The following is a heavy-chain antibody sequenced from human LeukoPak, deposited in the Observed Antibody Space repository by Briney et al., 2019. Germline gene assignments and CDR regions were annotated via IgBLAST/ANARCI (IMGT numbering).Heavy chain of an antibody. CDR3: ARSRGDRGFGFDP. Sequence: ASVKVSCKASGYTFTSYYMHWVRQAPGQGLEWMGIINPSGGSTSYAQKFQGRVTMTRDMSTSTVYMELSSLRSEDTAVYYCARSRGDRGFGFDPWGQGTLVTVSS. CDR2: INPSGGST. J-gene: IGHJ5*02. V-gene: IGHV1-46*01. CDR1: GYTFTSYY.